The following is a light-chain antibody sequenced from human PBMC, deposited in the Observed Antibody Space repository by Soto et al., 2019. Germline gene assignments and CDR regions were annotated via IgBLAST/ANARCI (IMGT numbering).Light chain of an antibody. CDR1: QDINNY. V-gene: IGKV1-33*01. J-gene: IGKJ2*01. CDR2: DAS. CDR3: QQYDNLHT. Sequence: DIQMTQSPSSLSASVGDRVTISCQASQDINNYLNWYQQKPGKAPKLLIYDASNLETGVPSRFSGSGSGTDFTFTISSLQPEDIATYYCQQYDNLHTFGQGTKLEIK.